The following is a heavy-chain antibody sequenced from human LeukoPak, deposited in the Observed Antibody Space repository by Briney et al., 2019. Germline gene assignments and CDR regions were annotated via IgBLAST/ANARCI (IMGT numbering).Heavy chain of an antibody. CDR3: ARGDSSGYYLDY. D-gene: IGHD3-22*01. Sequence: SQTLSLTCTVSGGSISSSTYYWGWIRQPPGKGLEWIGSIYYSGTTYYNPSLKSRVTISVDTSKNQFSLKLNSVTAADTAMYYCARGDSSGYYLDYWGQGTLVTVSS. V-gene: IGHV4-39*07. CDR2: IYYSGTT. J-gene: IGHJ4*02. CDR1: GGSISSSTYY.